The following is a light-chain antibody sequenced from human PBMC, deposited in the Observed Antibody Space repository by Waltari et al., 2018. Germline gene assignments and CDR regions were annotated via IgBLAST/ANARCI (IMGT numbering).Light chain of an antibody. CDR2: KAS. Sequence: DIQMTQSPSTLSASVGDRVTITCRTSQSISSWLAWYQKKPGKAPKLLIYKASSLERDVPSRFSGSGSGTEFTLTISSLQPDDFATFYCQHYSSYPPTFGGGTKVEIK. V-gene: IGKV1-5*03. CDR1: QSISSW. CDR3: QHYSSYPPT. J-gene: IGKJ4*01.